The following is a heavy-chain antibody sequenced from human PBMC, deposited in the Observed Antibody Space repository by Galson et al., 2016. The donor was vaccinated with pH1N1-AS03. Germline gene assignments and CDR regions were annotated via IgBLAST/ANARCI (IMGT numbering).Heavy chain of an antibody. J-gene: IGHJ4*02. V-gene: IGHV4-61*09. CDR3: ARLSSAVNFFDS. CDR2: IYTSGNT. Sequence: TLSLTCTVSGASISSGFYYWNWIRQPAGKGLEWIGDIYTSGNTNYNPSLKSRVSISADTSKNQFSLNLNSVTAADTAMYYCARLSSAVNFFDSWGQGTLDTVSS. CDR1: GASISSGFYY. D-gene: IGHD2-15*01.